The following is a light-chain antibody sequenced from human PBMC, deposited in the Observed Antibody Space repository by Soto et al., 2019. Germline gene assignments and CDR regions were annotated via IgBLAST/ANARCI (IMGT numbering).Light chain of an antibody. V-gene: IGKV3-20*01. Sequence: TQSPVTLSVYPGERATLSCSASHSVSSSYLAWYQQKPGQAPRLLIFAASSRASGVPDRLSGSGSGTDFTLTISRLEAEDFAVYYCQQYATSPITFGQGARLEIK. CDR1: HSVSSSY. CDR3: QQYATSPIT. J-gene: IGKJ5*01. CDR2: AAS.